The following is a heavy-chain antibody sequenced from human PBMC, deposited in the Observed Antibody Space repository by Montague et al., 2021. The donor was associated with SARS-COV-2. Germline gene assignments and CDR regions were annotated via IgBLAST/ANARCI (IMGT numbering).Heavy chain of an antibody. CDR3: ASRSIAVAYYSDN. CDR1: GASISSTNW. J-gene: IGHJ4*02. D-gene: IGHD6-19*01. Sequence: SETLSLTCAVSGASISSTNWWTWVRQPPGKGLEWIGEMYHTGTTNYNPYLMSRVTISLDESKNQFSLKMTSVTAADTAVYYCASRSIAVAYYSDNWGQGTLVPVSS. V-gene: IGHV4-4*02. CDR2: MYHTGTT.